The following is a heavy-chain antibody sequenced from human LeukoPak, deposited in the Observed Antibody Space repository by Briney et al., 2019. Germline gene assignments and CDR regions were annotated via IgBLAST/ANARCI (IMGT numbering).Heavy chain of an antibody. CDR1: GFTFSRYA. CDR3: ATQLRYFDWLPHDAFDI. CDR2: IRYDGSNK. Sequence: GGSLRLSCAASGFTFSRYAVSWVRQAPGKGLEWVAFIRYDGSNKYYADSVKGRFTISRDNSENTLYLQMNSLRAEDTAVYYCATQLRYFDWLPHDAFDIWGQGTMVTVSS. V-gene: IGHV3-30*02. D-gene: IGHD3-9*01. J-gene: IGHJ3*02.